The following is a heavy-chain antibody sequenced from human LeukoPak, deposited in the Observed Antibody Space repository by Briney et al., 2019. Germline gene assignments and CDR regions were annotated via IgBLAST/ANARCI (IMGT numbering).Heavy chain of an antibody. CDR3: ARSTTLHSSGWYAQDY. V-gene: IGHV4-4*02. Sequence: SGTLSLTCAVSGGSISSSNWRSWVRQPPGKGLEWIGEIYHSESTNYNPSLKSRVTISVDKSKNQFSLKLSSVTAADTAVYYCARSTTLHSSGWYAQDYWGQGTLVTVSS. D-gene: IGHD6-19*01. CDR2: IYHSEST. J-gene: IGHJ4*02. CDR1: GGSISSSNW.